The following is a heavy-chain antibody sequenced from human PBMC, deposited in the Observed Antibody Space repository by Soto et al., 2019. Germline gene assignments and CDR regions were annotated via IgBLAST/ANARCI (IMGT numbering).Heavy chain of an antibody. J-gene: IGHJ4*02. Sequence: QVQLVESGGGVVQPGRSLRLSCAASGFTFSSFGMHWVRQTPGKGLEWAAVVSYDGTNKYYADSVKDRFTISRDNSKNTLYLQMDSLRPEDTAVYYCAKTITIFGPSAYSGGSRGRRALIDSWGEGTLVTVSS. D-gene: IGHD3-3*01. V-gene: IGHV3-30*18. CDR3: AKTITIFGPSAYSGGSRGRRALIDS. CDR2: VSYDGTNK. CDR1: GFTFSSFG.